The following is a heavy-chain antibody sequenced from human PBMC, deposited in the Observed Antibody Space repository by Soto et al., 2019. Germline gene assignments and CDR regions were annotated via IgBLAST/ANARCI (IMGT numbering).Heavy chain of an antibody. D-gene: IGHD2-2*01. CDR3: AKDWYCSSTSCYSSYYYGMDV. Sequence: EVQLLESGGGLVQPGGSLRLSCAASGFTFSSYAMSWVRQAPGKGLEWVSAISGSGGSTYYADSVKGRFTISRDNSKNTLYLQMNSLRAEDTAVYYCAKDWYCSSTSCYSSYYYGMDVWGQGTTVTVSS. CDR2: ISGSGGST. J-gene: IGHJ6*02. V-gene: IGHV3-23*01. CDR1: GFTFSSYA.